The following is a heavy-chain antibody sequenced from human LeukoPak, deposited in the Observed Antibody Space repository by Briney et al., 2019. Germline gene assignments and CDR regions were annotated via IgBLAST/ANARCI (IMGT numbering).Heavy chain of an antibody. D-gene: IGHD5-24*01. J-gene: IGHJ3*02. Sequence: ASVKVSCKASGYTFTSYYMHWVRQAPGQGLEWMGIINPSGGSTSYAQKFQGRVTMTRDTSTSTVYMELSSLRSEDTAVYYCAREVEMVTIGSPDAFDIWAKGQWSPSLQ. CDR1: GYTFTSYY. V-gene: IGHV1-46*01. CDR2: INPSGGST. CDR3: AREVEMVTIGSPDAFDI.